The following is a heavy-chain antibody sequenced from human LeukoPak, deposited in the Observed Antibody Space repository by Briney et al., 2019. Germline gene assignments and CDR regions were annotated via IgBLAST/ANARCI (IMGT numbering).Heavy chain of an antibody. V-gene: IGHV4-31*03. Sequence: PSETLSLTCTVSGGSISSGGYYWSWIRQHPGKGLERIGYIYYSGSTYYNPSLKSRVTISVDTSKNQFSLKLSSVTAADTAVYYCARDYYDSSGYSYGMDVWGQGTTVTVSS. J-gene: IGHJ6*02. CDR1: GGSISSGGYY. CDR2: IYYSGST. CDR3: ARDYYDSSGYSYGMDV. D-gene: IGHD3-22*01.